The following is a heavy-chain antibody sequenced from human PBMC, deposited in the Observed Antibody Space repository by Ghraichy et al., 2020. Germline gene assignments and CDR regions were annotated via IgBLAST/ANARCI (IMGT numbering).Heavy chain of an antibody. D-gene: IGHD3-3*01. CDR2: ITGASGAT. CDR3: ARGTSDFWSGYAD. CDR1: GFTFYTKA. V-gene: IGHV3-23*01. J-gene: IGHJ4*02. Sequence: GGSLRLSCAASGFTFYTKAMYWVRQAPGKGLQWVSGITGASGATFLADSVKGRFSISRDNSESTLYLQMHSLRTEDTAIYYCARGTSDFWSGYADWGQGTRVTVS.